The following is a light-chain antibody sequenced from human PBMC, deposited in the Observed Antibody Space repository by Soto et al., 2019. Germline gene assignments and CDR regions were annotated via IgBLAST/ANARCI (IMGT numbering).Light chain of an antibody. CDR2: GAS. V-gene: IGKV1-39*01. J-gene: IGKJ1*01. Sequence: DIQMTQSPSSLSASVGDRVTITCRASQSITIYLNWYQQKPGEAPNLLIFGASTLPSGVPSRFSGSGSGTDFTLTISSLQPEDFATYYCQQSYSTLWTFGQGTKV. CDR3: QQSYSTLWT. CDR1: QSITIY.